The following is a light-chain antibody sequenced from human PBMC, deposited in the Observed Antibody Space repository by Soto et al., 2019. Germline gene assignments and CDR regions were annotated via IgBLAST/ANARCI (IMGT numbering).Light chain of an antibody. V-gene: IGKV3-11*01. CDR2: DAS. J-gene: IGKJ1*01. CDR1: QSVSRY. Sequence: EIVLTQSPATLSLSPGERATLSCRASQSVSRYLAWYQQKPGQAPRLLIYDASNRATGIPARFSGSGSGTDFTLTISSLEPEDFAVYYCQQYNNWPPPFGQGTKVEIK. CDR3: QQYNNWPPP.